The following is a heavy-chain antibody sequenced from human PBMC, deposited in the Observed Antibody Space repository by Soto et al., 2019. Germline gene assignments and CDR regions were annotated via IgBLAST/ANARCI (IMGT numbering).Heavy chain of an antibody. Sequence: GGSLRLSCAASGFTFGDHAMHWVRQGPGKGLEWISCISWNSGTIVYADSVKGRFTISRDNTKNSLYLQMDSLRREDTALYYWAKDIKCTGWYYGLDLWGQGNTVTVSS. J-gene: IGHJ6*02. CDR3: AKDIKCTGWYYGLDL. V-gene: IGHV3-9*01. CDR1: GFTFGDHA. D-gene: IGHD6-19*01. CDR2: ISWNSGTI.